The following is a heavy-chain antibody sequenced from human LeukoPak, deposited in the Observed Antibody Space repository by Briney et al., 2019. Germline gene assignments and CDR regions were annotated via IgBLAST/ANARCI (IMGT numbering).Heavy chain of an antibody. V-gene: IGHV3-23*01. CDR1: GFTFSTCA. Sequence: GGSLRLSCAASGFTFSTCAMGWVRQAPGKGLGWVSAISGSGGSTFYADSVKGRFTISRDNSKNTVYLQMSGLRAEDTALYYCAKAHCGPTGCSRIDYWGQGTLVTVSS. D-gene: IGHD2-2*01. CDR2: ISGSGGST. J-gene: IGHJ4*02. CDR3: AKAHCGPTGCSRIDY.